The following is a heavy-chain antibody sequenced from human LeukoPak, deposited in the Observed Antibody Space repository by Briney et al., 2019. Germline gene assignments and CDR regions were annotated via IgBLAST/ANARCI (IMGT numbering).Heavy chain of an antibody. CDR3: AKASAIDY. CDR2: IRYDGSNK. V-gene: IGHV3-30*02. CDR1: GFTFSGYD. Sequence: GGSLRLSCAASGFTFSGYDMHSVRQAPGKGLEWVAFIRYDGSNKYYTDSVKGRFTISRDNSKNTLYLQMNSLRPEGTAVYYCAKASAIDYWGQGTLVTVSS. J-gene: IGHJ4*02.